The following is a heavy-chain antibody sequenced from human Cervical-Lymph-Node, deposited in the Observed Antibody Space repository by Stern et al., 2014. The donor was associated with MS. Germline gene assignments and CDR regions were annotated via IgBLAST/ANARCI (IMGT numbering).Heavy chain of an antibody. Sequence: QDQLVHSGAEVKKPGASVKISCKASGYTFTNYYMHWVRQAPGQGLEWMGIINPSGDSTSYAQKFAGRVTMTRDTSTSTVNMELSSLTSGDTAVYYCARLRGYNVLTGYLDYWGQGTLVTVSS. J-gene: IGHJ4*02. V-gene: IGHV1-46*01. CDR1: GYTFTNYY. CDR2: INPSGDST. CDR3: ARLRGYNVLTGYLDY. D-gene: IGHD3-9*01.